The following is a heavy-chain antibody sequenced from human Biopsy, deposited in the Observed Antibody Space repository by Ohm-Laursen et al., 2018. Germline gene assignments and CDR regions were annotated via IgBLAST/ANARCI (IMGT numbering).Heavy chain of an antibody. Sequence: SETLSLTCTVSGVSITAYYWSWIRQPPGKGLECIGNIHHSGSTNYNPSLKSRLTISVDTSKNQFSLKLSSVTAADTAVFFCARLYRLDDYWNDDPPDGFDVWGQGTMVTVSS. CDR3: ARLYRLDDYWNDDPPDGFDV. CDR2: IHHSGST. D-gene: IGHD3-3*01. V-gene: IGHV4-59*01. CDR1: GVSITAYY. J-gene: IGHJ3*01.